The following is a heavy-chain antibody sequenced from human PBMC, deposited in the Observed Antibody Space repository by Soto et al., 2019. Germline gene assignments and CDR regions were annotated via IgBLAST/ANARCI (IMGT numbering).Heavy chain of an antibody. CDR3: ARGGSSGTYYAHWNFDL. CDR1: GFTVSNTY. V-gene: IGHV3-66*01. CDR2: IYGGGYT. Sequence: EVQVVESGGGLVQPGGSLRLSCAASGFTVSNTYMSWVRQTPGKGLEWVSIIYGGGYTYHADSVKGRFSSSRDNSKNTLYLHRNSLRAEDTAVYYCARGGSSGTYYAHWNFDLWGRGTLVTVSS. J-gene: IGHJ2*01. D-gene: IGHD3-10*01.